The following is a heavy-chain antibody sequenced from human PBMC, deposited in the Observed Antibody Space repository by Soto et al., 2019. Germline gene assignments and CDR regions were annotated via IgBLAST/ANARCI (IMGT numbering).Heavy chain of an antibody. Sequence: PSQTLSLTCAISGDSVSSNSAAWNWIRQSTSRGLEWLGRTYYRSKWYNDYAVSVKSRITINPDTSKNQFSLQLNSVTPEDTAVYYCAREYSSSLNNAFDIWGQGTMVTVSS. V-gene: IGHV6-1*01. D-gene: IGHD6-13*01. CDR1: GDSVSSNSAA. CDR2: TYYRSKWYN. CDR3: AREYSSSLNNAFDI. J-gene: IGHJ3*02.